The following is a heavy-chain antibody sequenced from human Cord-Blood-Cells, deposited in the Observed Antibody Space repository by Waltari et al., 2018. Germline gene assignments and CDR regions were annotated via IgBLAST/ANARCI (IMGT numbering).Heavy chain of an antibody. J-gene: IGHJ4*02. CDR3: ARRRDSSSIDY. CDR1: GGSISSSSYY. V-gene: IGHV4-39*01. CDR2: IYYSGST. D-gene: IGHD6-6*01. Sequence: QLQLQESGPGLVQLSETLSLTCTVSGGSISSSSYYWGWIRQPPGKGLEWIGSIYYSGSTYYNPSLKSRVTISVDTSKNQFSLKLSSVTAADTAVYYCARRRDSSSIDYWGQGTLVTVSS.